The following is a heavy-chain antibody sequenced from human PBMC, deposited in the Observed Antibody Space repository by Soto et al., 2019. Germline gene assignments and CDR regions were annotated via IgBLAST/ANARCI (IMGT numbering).Heavy chain of an antibody. V-gene: IGHV3-11*01. D-gene: IGHD6-25*01. Sequence: GGSLRLSCEASGFIFSANYVTWIRQAPGKGLEWVSYIGGTSNVIYYADSLKGRFTISRDNAKNSLYLQMNSLRAEDTAVYYCARVGLSAADFDYWGQGAPVTVSS. CDR3: ARVGLSAADFDY. J-gene: IGHJ4*02. CDR2: IGGTSNVI. CDR1: GFIFSANY.